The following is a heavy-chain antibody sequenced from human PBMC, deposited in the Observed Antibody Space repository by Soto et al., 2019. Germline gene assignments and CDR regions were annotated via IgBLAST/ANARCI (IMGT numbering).Heavy chain of an antibody. D-gene: IGHD6-19*01. J-gene: IGHJ2*01. CDR1: GFTFSSYS. Sequence: EVQLVESGGGLVKPGGSLRRSCAASGFTFSSYSMNWVRQAPGKGLEWVSSISSSSSYIYYADSVKGRFTISSDNAKNSLYLQMNSLIAEDTAVYYCARDYPFIALAFSYFDLWCRGPLVTVSS. V-gene: IGHV3-21*01. CDR3: ARDYPFIALAFSYFDL. CDR2: ISSSSSYI.